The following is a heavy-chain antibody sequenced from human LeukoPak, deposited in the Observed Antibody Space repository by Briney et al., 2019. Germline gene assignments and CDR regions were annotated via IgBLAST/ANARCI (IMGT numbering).Heavy chain of an antibody. D-gene: IGHD3-10*01. V-gene: IGHV1-69*06. CDR3: ARRGLHGSGSYYYYYCMDV. CDR2: IIPIFGTA. CDR1: GGTFSSYA. J-gene: IGHJ6*03. Sequence: SVKVFCKASGGTFSSYAISWVRQAPGQGLEWMGRIIPIFGTANYAQKFQGRVTITADKSTSTAYMELSSLRSEDTAVYYCARRGLHGSGSYYYYYCMDVWGKGTTVTVSS.